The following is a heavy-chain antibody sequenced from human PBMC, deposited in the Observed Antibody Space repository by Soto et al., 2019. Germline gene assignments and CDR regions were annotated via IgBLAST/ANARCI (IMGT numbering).Heavy chain of an antibody. CDR1: GFTFSFYW. CDR2: IKLDASEK. J-gene: IGHJ3*02. V-gene: IGHV3-7*01. D-gene: IGHD3-22*01. CDR3: ARDRYLGYYDSSAEGAFDI. Sequence: GGSLRLSCAASGFTFSFYWMSWVRQAPGKGLEWLGTIKLDASEKKYVDSVKGRFTMSRDNAKNSLYLQMDSLRAEDTAVYYCARDRYLGYYDSSAEGAFDIWGQGTMVTVSS.